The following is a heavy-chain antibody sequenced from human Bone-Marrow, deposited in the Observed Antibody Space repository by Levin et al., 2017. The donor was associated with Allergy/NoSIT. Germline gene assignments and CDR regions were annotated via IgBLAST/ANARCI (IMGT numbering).Heavy chain of an antibody. V-gene: IGHV3-49*03. CDR1: GFIFGDYA. D-gene: IGHD3-22*01. CDR2: IKSKAYGGTT. Sequence: PGGSLRLSCTASGFIFGDYATILFRRAPGKGLEWVGFIKSKAYGGTTEYAASVKGRFTISRDDSKSIAYLQMNSLKTEDTAVYYCTRVGSGYYDSSGYLGFDFWGQGTLVTVSS. CDR3: TRVGSGYYDSSGYLGFDF. J-gene: IGHJ4*02.